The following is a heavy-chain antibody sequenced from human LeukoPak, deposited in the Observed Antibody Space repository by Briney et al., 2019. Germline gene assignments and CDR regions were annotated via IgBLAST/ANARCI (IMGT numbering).Heavy chain of an antibody. J-gene: IGHJ6*03. V-gene: IGHV3-30*04. CDR1: GFTFSNYG. Sequence: GGSLRLSCEASGFTFSNYGIHWVRQTPGKGLEWVAAISSDGVEKHYADSVKGRFTISRDNSKSTVYLQMNSLRAEDTALYYCAREGHYDILTGYSPLEYYFYYMDVWGKRTTVTVSS. CDR3: AREGHYDILTGYSPLEYYFYYMDV. CDR2: ISSDGVEK. D-gene: IGHD3-9*01.